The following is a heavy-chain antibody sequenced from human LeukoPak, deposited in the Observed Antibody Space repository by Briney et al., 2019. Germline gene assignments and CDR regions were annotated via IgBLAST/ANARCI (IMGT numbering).Heavy chain of an antibody. J-gene: IGHJ4*02. D-gene: IGHD5-12*01. CDR3: ARDRDVDIVATTYFDY. Sequence: GSSVKVSCKASGGTFSSYAISWVRQAPGQGLEWMGRIIPILGIANYAQKFQGRVTITADKSTSTAYMELSSLRSEDKAVYYCARDRDVDIVATTYFDYWGQGTLVTVSS. CDR2: IIPILGIA. V-gene: IGHV1-69*04. CDR1: GGTFSSYA.